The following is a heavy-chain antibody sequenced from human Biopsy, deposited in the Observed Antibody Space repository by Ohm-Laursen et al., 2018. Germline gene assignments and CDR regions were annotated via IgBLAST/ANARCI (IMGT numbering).Heavy chain of an antibody. CDR1: GGSFSGYD. CDR3: ARGPYGDNAGAFDV. J-gene: IGHJ3*01. D-gene: IGHD4/OR15-4a*01. CDR2: FSHTGTT. Sequence: TLSLTCAVDGGSFSGYDWTWIRQPPGKGLEWVGEFSHTGTTIYNPSLKSRLTISVDKSKNHFSLRRTSVTAADTATYFCARGPYGDNAGAFDVWGQGTVVTVSS. V-gene: IGHV4-34*01.